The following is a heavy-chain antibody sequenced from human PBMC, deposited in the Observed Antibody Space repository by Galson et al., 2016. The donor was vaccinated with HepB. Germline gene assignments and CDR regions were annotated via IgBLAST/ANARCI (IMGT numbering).Heavy chain of an antibody. V-gene: IGHV2-5*02. Sequence: PALVKPTQTLTLTCSFSGFSLRTPGVGVGWIRQPPGEALEWLALIYWDDNKHYSTSLQSRLTITKDTSKNQVVLSMTNKDPVDTATNYCAHRGYSFWTDTPCWFDSWGQGTLVIVSS. CDR3: AHRGYSFWTDTPCWFDS. CDR1: GFSLRTPGVG. CDR2: IYWDDNK. D-gene: IGHD3/OR15-3a*01. J-gene: IGHJ5*01.